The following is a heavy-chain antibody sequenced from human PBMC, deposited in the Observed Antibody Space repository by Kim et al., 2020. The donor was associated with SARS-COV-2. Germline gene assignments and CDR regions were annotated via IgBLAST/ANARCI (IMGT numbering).Heavy chain of an antibody. CDR1: RFTFSSYA. V-gene: IGHV3-21*05. CDR3: ARELENSSSRGGL. D-gene: IGHD6-6*01. CDR2: ISTGSDYI. Sequence: GGSLRLPCAASRFTFSSYAMNWVRQAPGKGLEWVSYISTGSDYIYYADSVKGRFTVSRDNAKNSLYLQMNSLRDEDTAVYYCARELENSSSRGGLWGQGTLVTVSS. J-gene: IGHJ4*02.